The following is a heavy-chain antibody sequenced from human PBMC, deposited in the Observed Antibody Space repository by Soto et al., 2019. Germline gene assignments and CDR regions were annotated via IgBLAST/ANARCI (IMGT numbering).Heavy chain of an antibody. V-gene: IGHV1-46*01. CDR3: TRSSGGNFGIIIEGSNWFDP. J-gene: IGHJ5*02. Sequence: ASVKVSCKAPGDTFTSYYLNWVRQAPGQGLEWMGVINPHGGSTKYAQKFQGRITMTRDTSRSTVYMELSSLRSDDTAIYYCTRSSGGNFGIIIEGSNWFDPWGQGTLVTVSS. CDR1: GDTFTSYY. D-gene: IGHD3-3*01. CDR2: INPHGGST.